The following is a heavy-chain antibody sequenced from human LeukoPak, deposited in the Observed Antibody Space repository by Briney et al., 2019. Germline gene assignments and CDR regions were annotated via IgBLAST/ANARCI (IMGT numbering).Heavy chain of an antibody. D-gene: IGHD6-13*01. CDR3: ATLGLIAAAGSNDY. CDR1: GFTFSSYA. J-gene: IGHJ4*02. V-gene: IGHV3-23*01. CDR2: ISGSGGST. Sequence: GGSLRLSCAASGFTFSSYAMSWVRQAPGKGGEGVSAISGSGGSTYYADSVKGRVTISRDSSKNTLYVQMTSMRAEDTAVYYCATLGLIAAAGSNDYWGQGTLVPVSS.